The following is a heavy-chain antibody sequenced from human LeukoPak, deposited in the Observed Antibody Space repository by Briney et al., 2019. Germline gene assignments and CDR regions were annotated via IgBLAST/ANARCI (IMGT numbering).Heavy chain of an antibody. CDR3: ARDRYYYDSSGYQELDY. D-gene: IGHD3-22*01. V-gene: IGHV1-18*01. CDR2: ISAYNGNT. Sequence: ASVKVSCKASGYTFTSYGISWVRQAPGQGLEWMGCISAYNGNTNYAQKLQGRVTMTTDTSTSTAYMELRSLRSDDTAVYYCARDRYYYDSSGYQELDYWGQGTLVTVSS. CDR1: GYTFTSYG. J-gene: IGHJ4*02.